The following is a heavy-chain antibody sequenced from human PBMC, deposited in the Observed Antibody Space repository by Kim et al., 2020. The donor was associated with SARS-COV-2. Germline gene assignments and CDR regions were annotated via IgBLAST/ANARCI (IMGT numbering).Heavy chain of an antibody. Sequence: SETLSLTCTVSGGSISSYYWSWIRQPPGKGLEWIGYIYYSGSTNYNPSLKSRVTISVDTSKNQFSLKLSSVTAADTAVYYCARAVQYYYYGMDVWGQGTTVTVSS. CDR3: ARAVQYYYYGMDV. J-gene: IGHJ6*02. CDR2: IYYSGST. V-gene: IGHV4-59*13. CDR1: GGSISSYY.